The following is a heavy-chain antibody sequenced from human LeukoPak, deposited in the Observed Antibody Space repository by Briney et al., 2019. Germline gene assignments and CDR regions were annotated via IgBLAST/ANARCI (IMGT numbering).Heavy chain of an antibody. V-gene: IGHV3-33*01. D-gene: IGHD6-6*01. CDR3: ASQLPNPEGAFDI. CDR2: IWYDGSNK. J-gene: IGHJ3*02. CDR1: GFTFSSYG. Sequence: PGGSLRLSCAASGFTFSSYGMHWVRQAPGKGLEWVAVIWYDGSNKYYADSVKGRFTVSRDNSKNTLCLQMNSLRAEDTAVYYCASQLPNPEGAFDIWGQGTMVIVSS.